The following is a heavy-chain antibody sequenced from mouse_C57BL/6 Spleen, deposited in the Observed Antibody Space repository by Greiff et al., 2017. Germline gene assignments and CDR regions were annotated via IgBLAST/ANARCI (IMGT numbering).Heavy chain of an antibody. CDR1: GYTFTSYW. V-gene: IGHV1-7*01. Sequence: VQLQQSGAELAKPGASVKLSCKASGYTFTSYWMHWVKQRPGQGLEWIGYINPSSGYTKSNQKFKDKATLTAAKSSSTAYMQLSSLTYEDSAVYYCAREVDSYGSSHYWDYWGQGTTLTVSS. CDR2: INPSSGYT. CDR3: AREVDSYGSSHYWDY. D-gene: IGHD1-1*01. J-gene: IGHJ2*01.